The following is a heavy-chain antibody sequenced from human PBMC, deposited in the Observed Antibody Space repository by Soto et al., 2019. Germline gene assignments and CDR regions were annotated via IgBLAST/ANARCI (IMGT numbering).Heavy chain of an antibody. Sequence: QVQLVESGGGVVQPGRSLRLSCAASGFTFSSYGMHWVRQAPGKGLEWVAVISYDGSNKHYADSVKGRFTISRDNPKNTLYLPMNSLRAEDTAVYYCARSPYSVSYLAYFDYWGQGTLVTVTS. D-gene: IGHD1-26*01. CDR2: ISYDGSNK. CDR1: GFTFSSYG. CDR3: ARSPYSVSYLAYFDY. J-gene: IGHJ4*02. V-gene: IGHV3-30*03.